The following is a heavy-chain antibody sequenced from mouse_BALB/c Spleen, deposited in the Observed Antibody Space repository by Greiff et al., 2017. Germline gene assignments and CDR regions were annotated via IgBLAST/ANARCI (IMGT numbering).Heavy chain of an antibody. CDR2: ISNLAYSI. J-gene: IGHJ3*01. Sequence: EVKVVESGGGLVQPGGSRKLSCAASGFTFSDYGMAWVRQAPGKGPEWVAFISNLAYSIYYADTVTGRFTISRENAKNTLYLEMSSLRSEDTAMYYCARDWDGWFAYWGQGTLVTVSA. CDR3: ARDWDGWFAY. CDR1: GFTFSDYG. D-gene: IGHD4-1*01. V-gene: IGHV5-15*02.